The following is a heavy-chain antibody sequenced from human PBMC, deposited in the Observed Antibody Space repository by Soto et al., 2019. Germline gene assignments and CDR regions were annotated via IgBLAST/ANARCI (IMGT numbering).Heavy chain of an antibody. CDR2: IYATGTT. J-gene: IGHJ5*02. CDR1: GASISGFY. Sequence: SETLSLTCTVSGASISGFYWSWIRKSAGKGLEWIGRIYATGTTDYNPSLKSRVMMSVDTSKKQFSLKLRSVTAADTAVYYCVRDGTKTLRDWFEPWCQG. V-gene: IGHV4-4*07. D-gene: IGHD1-1*01. CDR3: VRDGTKTLRDWFEP.